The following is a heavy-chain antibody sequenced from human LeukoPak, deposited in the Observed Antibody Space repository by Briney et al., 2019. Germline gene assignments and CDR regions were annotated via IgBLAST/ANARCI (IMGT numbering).Heavy chain of an antibody. CDR3: ARSLEDSSGYNYYYYGMDV. CDR2: IYTSGST. D-gene: IGHD3-22*01. J-gene: IGHJ6*02. V-gene: IGHV4-4*07. Sequence: SETLSLTCTVSGGSISSYYWSWIRQPAGKGLEWIGRIYTSGSTDYNPSLKSRVTMSVDTSKNQFSLKLSSVTAADTAVYYCARSLEDSSGYNYYYYGMDVWGQGTTVTVSS. CDR1: GGSISSYY.